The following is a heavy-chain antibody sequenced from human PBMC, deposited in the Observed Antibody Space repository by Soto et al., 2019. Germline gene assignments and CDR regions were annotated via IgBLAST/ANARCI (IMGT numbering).Heavy chain of an antibody. CDR1: GFTFSSYA. CDR3: VKSYIVVVTAIGLDH. J-gene: IGHJ4*02. D-gene: IGHD2-21*02. Sequence: EVQLLESGGGLVQPGGSLRLSCAASGFTFSSYAMNWVRQAPGKVLEWVSAISAIGGKTYYADSVKGRFTTSSDDSTNTLYLQMNSLRVEDTAIYYCVKSYIVVVTAIGLDHWGQGTLVTVSS. V-gene: IGHV3-23*01. CDR2: ISAIGGKT.